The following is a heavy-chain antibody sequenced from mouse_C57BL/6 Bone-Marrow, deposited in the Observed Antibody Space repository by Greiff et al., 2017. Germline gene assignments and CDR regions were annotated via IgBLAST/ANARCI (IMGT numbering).Heavy chain of an antibody. CDR3: AREATVVAP. J-gene: IGHJ3*01. V-gene: IGHV5-4*01. Sequence: EVKLVESGGGLVKPGGSLKLSCAASGFTFSSYAMSWVRQTPEKRLEWVATISDGGSYTYYPDNVKGRFTISRDNAKNNLYLQMSHLESEDTAMYYCAREATVVAPCGQGTLVTVSA. CDR1: GFTFSSYA. CDR2: ISDGGSYT. D-gene: IGHD1-1*01.